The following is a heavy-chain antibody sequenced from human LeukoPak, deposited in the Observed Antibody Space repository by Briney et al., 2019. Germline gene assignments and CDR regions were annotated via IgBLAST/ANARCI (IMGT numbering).Heavy chain of an antibody. V-gene: IGHV3-20*04. D-gene: IGHD3-9*01. CDR1: GFTFDDYG. J-gene: IGHJ4*02. CDR2: INWNGGST. CDR3: ARSLRYFDWLPHFDY. Sequence: GGSLRLSCAASGFTFDDYGMSWVRQAPGKGLEWVSGINWNGGSTSYADSVKGRFTISRDNSKNTLYLQMNSLRAEDTAVYYCARSLRYFDWLPHFDYWGQGTLVTVSS.